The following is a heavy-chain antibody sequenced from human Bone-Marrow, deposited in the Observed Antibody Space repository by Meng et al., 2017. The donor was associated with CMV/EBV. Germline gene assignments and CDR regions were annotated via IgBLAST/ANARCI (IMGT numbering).Heavy chain of an antibody. CDR2: IRYDGSNK. Sequence: GGSLRLSCAASGFTFSSYGMHWVRQAPGKGLEWVAFIRYDGSNKYYADSVKGRFTISRDNSKNTLYLQMNSLRAGDTAVYYCARGVPYCSSTSCYYFDYWGQGTLVTVSS. CDR1: GFTFSSYG. V-gene: IGHV3-30*02. J-gene: IGHJ4*02. CDR3: ARGVPYCSSTSCYYFDY. D-gene: IGHD2-2*01.